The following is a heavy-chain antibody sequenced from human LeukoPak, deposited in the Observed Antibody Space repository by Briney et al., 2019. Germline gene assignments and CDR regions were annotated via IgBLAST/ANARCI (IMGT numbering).Heavy chain of an antibody. V-gene: IGHV3-30*03. CDR1: GFTFSSFG. J-gene: IGHJ3*02. CDR3: RSTSAREDAFDI. D-gene: IGHD1-26*01. CDR2: ISYDGGKK. Sequence: GGSLRLSCAASGFTFSSFGMHWVRQAPGKGLEWVAVISYDGGKKYFADSVKGRFTISRDNSKNTMYLEMNRLRVEDTALYYCRSTSAREDAFDIWGQGTMVTVSS.